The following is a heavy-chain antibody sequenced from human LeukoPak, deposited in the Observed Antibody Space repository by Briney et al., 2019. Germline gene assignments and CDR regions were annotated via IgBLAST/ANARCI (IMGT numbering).Heavy chain of an antibody. CDR1: GGSFSGYY. J-gene: IGHJ4*02. Sequence: SESLSLTCAVYGGSFSGYYWSWIRQPPGKGLEWIGEITHSGGTNYNPSLKSRVTISVDTSKNQFSLILNSVTAADTAVYYCARGPPNWYYGSGSTPLGFLNYWGQGTLVTVSS. V-gene: IGHV4-34*01. D-gene: IGHD3-10*01. CDR2: ITHSGGT. CDR3: ARGPPNWYYGSGSTPLGFLNY.